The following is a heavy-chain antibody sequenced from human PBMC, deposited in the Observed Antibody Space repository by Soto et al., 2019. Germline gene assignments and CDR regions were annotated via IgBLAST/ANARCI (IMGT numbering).Heavy chain of an antibody. V-gene: IGHV3-23*01. CDR1: GFIFSSLA. CDR3: AKDGGYSYGPYDY. D-gene: IGHD5-18*01. CDR2: IPGGADSK. Sequence: GGSLRLSCAASGFIFSSLAMSWVRQAPGKGLEWVAIIPGGADSKYYADSVKGRFTISRDNSRNTLDLQMSSLRAEDTAVYYCAKDGGYSYGPYDYWGQGTLVTVSS. J-gene: IGHJ4*02.